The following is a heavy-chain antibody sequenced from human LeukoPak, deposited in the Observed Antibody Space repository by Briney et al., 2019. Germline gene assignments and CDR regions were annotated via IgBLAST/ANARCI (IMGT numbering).Heavy chain of an antibody. Sequence: PGGSLRLSCAASGFTFSNAWMSWVRQAPGKGLEWVGRIKSKTDGGTTDYAAPVKGRFTISRDDSKNTLYLQMNSLKTGDTAVYYCTTVSMVRGDFDYWGQGTLVTVSS. CDR3: TTVSMVRGDFDY. V-gene: IGHV3-15*01. CDR2: IKSKTDGGTT. CDR1: GFTFSNAW. J-gene: IGHJ4*02. D-gene: IGHD3-10*01.